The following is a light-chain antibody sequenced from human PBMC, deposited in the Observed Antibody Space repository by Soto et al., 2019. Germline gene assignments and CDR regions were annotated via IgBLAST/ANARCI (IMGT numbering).Light chain of an antibody. V-gene: IGLV2-11*01. J-gene: IGLJ3*02. Sequence: QSALTQSRSVSGSPGQSVTISCTGTSSDVGGYNYVSWYQQHPGKAPKLMIYDVSKRPSGVPDRFFGSKSGNTASLTISGLQAEDEADYYCCSYAGDYTWVFGGGTKLTVL. CDR3: CSYAGDYTWV. CDR1: SSDVGGYNY. CDR2: DVS.